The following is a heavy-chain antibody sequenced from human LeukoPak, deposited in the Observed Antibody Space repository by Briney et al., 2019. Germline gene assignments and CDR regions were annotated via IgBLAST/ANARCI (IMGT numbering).Heavy chain of an antibody. CDR3: ARTYYYDSSGYYVGY. CDR1: GGSISSGGYY. D-gene: IGHD3-22*01. Sequence: PSETLSLTCTVSGGSISSGGYYWSWIRQPPGKGLEWIGYIYHSGSTYYNPSLKSRDTISVDRSKNQFSLKLSSVTAADTAVYYCARTYYYDSSGYYVGYWGQGTLVTVSS. V-gene: IGHV4-30-2*01. J-gene: IGHJ4*02. CDR2: IYHSGST.